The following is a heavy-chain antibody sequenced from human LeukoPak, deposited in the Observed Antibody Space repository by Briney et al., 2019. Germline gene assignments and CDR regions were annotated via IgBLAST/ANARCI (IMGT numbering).Heavy chain of an antibody. D-gene: IGHD6-13*01. Sequence: SVKVSCKASGGTFSTYAISWMRQAPGQGLEWMGGIIPVIGPANYAQKFQGRVTITADKSTTTAYMEVTNLTSEDTAVYYCAKIAAAATYYYYMDVWGKGTTVTVSS. J-gene: IGHJ6*03. V-gene: IGHV1-69*06. CDR2: IIPVIGPA. CDR3: AKIAAAATYYYYMDV. CDR1: GGTFSTYA.